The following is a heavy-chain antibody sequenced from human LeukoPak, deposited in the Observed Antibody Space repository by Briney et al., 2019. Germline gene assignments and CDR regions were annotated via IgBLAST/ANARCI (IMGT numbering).Heavy chain of an antibody. J-gene: IGHJ5*02. D-gene: IGHD2-2*01. CDR1: GFALNSHG. CDR3: ARDRCSSGYFGPDL. CDR2: ITSSGSFT. V-gene: IGHV3-21*06. Sequence: PGGSLRLSCAASGFALNSHGMNWVRQAPGGGLEWLSSITSSGSFTYYAPSVKGRFTISRDNGQNSAYLQMNSLRVEDTAVYFCARDRCSSGYFGPDLWGQGTQVTVSS.